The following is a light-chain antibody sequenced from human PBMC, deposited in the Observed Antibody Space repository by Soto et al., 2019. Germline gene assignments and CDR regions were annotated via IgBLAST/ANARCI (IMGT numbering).Light chain of an antibody. Sequence: EIVLTQSPGTLSLSPGERATLSCRASQSVSRYLAWYQHKPAQAPRLLIYGASTRATGIPDRFSGSASGTDFTLTISRLEPEDFAVYYCQQYGPAPWTFGQGTKVEIK. CDR3: QQYGPAPWT. J-gene: IGKJ1*01. CDR1: QSVSRY. CDR2: GAS. V-gene: IGKV3-20*01.